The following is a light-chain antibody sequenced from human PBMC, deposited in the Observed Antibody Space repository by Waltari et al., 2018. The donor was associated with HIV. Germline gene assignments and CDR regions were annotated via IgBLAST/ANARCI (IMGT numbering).Light chain of an antibody. Sequence: DIQMTQSPSSLSAPVGDRVPITCRASQSIVSYLNWYQQKPGKAPNLLIYTASSLQSGVPSRFSGSGSGTDFTLTISSLQPEDFATYYCQQSYSTPTFGGGTKVEIK. CDR2: TAS. V-gene: IGKV1-39*01. CDR1: QSIVSY. J-gene: IGKJ4*01. CDR3: QQSYSTPT.